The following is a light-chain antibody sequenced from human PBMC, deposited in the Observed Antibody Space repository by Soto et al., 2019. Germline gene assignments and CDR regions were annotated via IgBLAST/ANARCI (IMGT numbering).Light chain of an antibody. CDR3: CSYAGRYTYV. CDR2: DVS. J-gene: IGLJ1*01. Sequence: QSALTQPRSVSGSPGQSVTISCTGTSSDVGGYNYVSWYQQHPGKAPKLMVYDVSKRPSGVPDRLSGSKSGHTASLTISGLQAEDEADYSCCSYAGRYTYVFGTGTKVTVL. CDR1: SSDVGGYNY. V-gene: IGLV2-11*01.